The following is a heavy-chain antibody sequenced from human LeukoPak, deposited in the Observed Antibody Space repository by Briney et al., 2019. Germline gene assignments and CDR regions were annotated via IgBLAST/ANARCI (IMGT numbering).Heavy chain of an antibody. D-gene: IGHD6-6*01. J-gene: IGHJ4*02. V-gene: IGHV4-4*09. CDR2: IYTSGST. CDR1: GGSISSYY. CDR3: ARTYSSSSHFDY. Sequence: SEALSLTCTVSGGSISSYYWSWIRQPPGKGLEWIGHIYTSGSTNYNPSLKSRVTISVDTSKNQFSLKVSSVTAADTAVYYCARTYSSSSHFDYWGQGTLVTVSS.